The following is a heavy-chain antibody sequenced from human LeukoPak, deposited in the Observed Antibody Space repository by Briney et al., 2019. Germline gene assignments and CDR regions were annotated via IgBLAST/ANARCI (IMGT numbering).Heavy chain of an antibody. CDR1: GYTFTSYG. CDR2: ISAYNGNT. J-gene: IGHJ4*02. CDR3: ARWPYFDY. V-gene: IGHV1-18*04. Sequence: ASVNVSFKASGYTFTSYGISWVRRAPGQGVEWMGWISAYNGNTNYAQKLQGRVTMTTDTSTSTAYMELRSLRSDDTAVYYCARWPYFDYWGQGTLVTVSS.